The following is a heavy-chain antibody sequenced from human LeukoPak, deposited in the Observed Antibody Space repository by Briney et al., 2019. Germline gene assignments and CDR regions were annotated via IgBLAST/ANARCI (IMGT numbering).Heavy chain of an antibody. Sequence: SETLSLTCTVSGGSISSGDYYWSWIRQPPGKGLEWIGYIYYSGSTYYNPSLKSRVTISVDTSKNQFSLKLSSVTAADTAVYYCARAEAPDDSSDYYYYYYYMDVWGKGTTVTVSS. CDR3: ARAEAPDDSSDYYYYYYYMDV. D-gene: IGHD3-22*01. J-gene: IGHJ6*03. CDR1: GGSISSGDYY. V-gene: IGHV4-30-4*08. CDR2: IYYSGST.